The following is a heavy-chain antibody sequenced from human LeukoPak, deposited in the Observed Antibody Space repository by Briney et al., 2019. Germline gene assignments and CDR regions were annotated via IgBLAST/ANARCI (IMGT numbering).Heavy chain of an antibody. J-gene: IGHJ4*02. D-gene: IGHD1-1*01. CDR3: YCTTDY. CDR1: GGSISYSSYS. CDR2: SYYSGST. Sequence: SETLSLTCTVSGGSISYSSYSWGWVRQPPGEGLEWIGSSYYSGSTYYNPSLESRVTISLDTSNNQFSLRLSSVTAADTAVYYCYCTTDYWGRGNLVTVSS. V-gene: IGHV4-39*07.